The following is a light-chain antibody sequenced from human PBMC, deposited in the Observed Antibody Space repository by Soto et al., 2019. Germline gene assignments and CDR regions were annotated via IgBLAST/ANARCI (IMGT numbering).Light chain of an antibody. J-gene: IGKJ4*01. Sequence: DIQMTQSPSTLSASVGDRVTITRRASQSIRSWLAWYQQKPGEAPKLLIYKASNLESGIPSRFSGSGSGTEFTLTISSLQPDDSATYFCQQHYVYHSFGGGTKVEIK. V-gene: IGKV1-5*03. CDR1: QSIRSW. CDR2: KAS. CDR3: QQHYVYHS.